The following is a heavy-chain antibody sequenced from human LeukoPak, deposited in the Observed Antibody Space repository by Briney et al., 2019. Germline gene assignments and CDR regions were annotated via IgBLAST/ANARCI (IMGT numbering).Heavy chain of an antibody. CDR1: GFTFSSYS. V-gene: IGHV3-21*04. CDR3: AKGTTVVKVYFDY. Sequence: PGGSLRLSCAASGFTFSSYSMNWVRQAPGKGLEWVSSISSSSSYIYYADSVKGRFTISRDNAKNSLYLQMNSLRAEDTAVYYCAKGTTVVKVYFDYWGQGTLVTVSS. CDR2: ISSSSSYI. J-gene: IGHJ4*02. D-gene: IGHD4-23*01.